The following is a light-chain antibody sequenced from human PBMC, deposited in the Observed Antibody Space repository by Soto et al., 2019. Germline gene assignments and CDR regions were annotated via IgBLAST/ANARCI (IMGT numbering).Light chain of an antibody. Sequence: EIVLTQSPATLSLSPGERATLSCRASQTVSSYLLWYQQKPGQAPRLLIYDASNRASGTPARFSGSGSETDFTLTISSLEPEDIAVYHCQHRMNWPLTFGQVKRLESK. V-gene: IGKV3-11*01. CDR1: QTVSSY. J-gene: IGKJ5*01. CDR3: QHRMNWPLT. CDR2: DAS.